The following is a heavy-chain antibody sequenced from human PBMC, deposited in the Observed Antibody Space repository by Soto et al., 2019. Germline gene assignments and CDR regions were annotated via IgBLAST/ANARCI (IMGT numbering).Heavy chain of an antibody. J-gene: IGHJ3*02. Sequence: EVQLVESGGGLVKPGGSLRLSCAASGFTFSSYSMNWVRQAPGKGLEWVSSISSSSSYIYYADSVKGRFTISRDNAKNSLYLQMNSLRAEDTAVYYCARRSEDGMGAFDIWGQGTMVTVSS. CDR1: GFTFSSYS. CDR3: ARRSEDGMGAFDI. CDR2: ISSSSSYI. D-gene: IGHD1-26*01. V-gene: IGHV3-21*01.